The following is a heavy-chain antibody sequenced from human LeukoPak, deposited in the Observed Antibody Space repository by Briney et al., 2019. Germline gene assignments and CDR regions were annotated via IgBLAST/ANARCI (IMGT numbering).Heavy chain of an antibody. J-gene: IGHJ4*02. CDR1: GFTFSSYA. D-gene: IGHD3-10*01. Sequence: PGGSLRLSCSASGFTFSSYAMHGVRQAPGKGLEYVSAISSNGGSTYYADSVKGRFTISRDNSKNTLYLQMSSLRAEDTAVYYCVKGQYYYGSGSYYGDYWGQGTLVTVST. V-gene: IGHV3-64D*06. CDR2: ISSNGGST. CDR3: VKGQYYYGSGSYYGDY.